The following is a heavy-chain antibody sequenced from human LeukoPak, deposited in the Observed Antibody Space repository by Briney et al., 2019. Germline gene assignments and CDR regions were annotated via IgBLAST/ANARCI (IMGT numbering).Heavy chain of an antibody. CDR2: INPSGGST. Sequence: ASVKVSCKASGYTFTSYGISWVRQAPGQGLEWMGIINPSGGSTSYAQKFQGRVTMTRDMSTSTVYMELSSLRSEDTAVYYCAREGSSYSFDYWGQGTLVTVPS. J-gene: IGHJ4*02. CDR1: GYTFTSYG. V-gene: IGHV1-46*01. D-gene: IGHD6-6*01. CDR3: AREGSSYSFDY.